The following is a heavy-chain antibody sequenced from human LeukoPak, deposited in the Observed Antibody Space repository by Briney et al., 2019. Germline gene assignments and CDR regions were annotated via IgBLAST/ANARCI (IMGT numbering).Heavy chain of an antibody. V-gene: IGHV4-4*07. CDR2: IYTSGIT. Sequence: SSETLSLTCSVPGGSISSNFWSWIRPPAGKGLEWVGRIYTSGITNYNPSLKSRVTMSVDTSKKQFSLSLSSVTAADTAVYYCAREHVGYSSGWHDLDFWGQGALVTVSS. D-gene: IGHD6-19*01. CDR3: AREHVGYSSGWHDLDF. CDR1: GGSISSNF. J-gene: IGHJ4*02.